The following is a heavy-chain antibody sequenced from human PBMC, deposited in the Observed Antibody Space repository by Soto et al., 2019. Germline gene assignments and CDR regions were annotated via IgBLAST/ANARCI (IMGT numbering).Heavy chain of an antibody. V-gene: IGHV3-30*18. D-gene: IGHD3-3*02. Sequence: QVQLVESGGGVVQPGRSPRLSCGASGFTFSSFGMYWVRQAPGKGLEWVAIISYDGSSKYYADSVKGRFTVSRDNSKNTLYLQMNSLRTEDTAVYYCAKDFKPLSPDSYFDYWGQGTLVSVSS. J-gene: IGHJ4*02. CDR3: AKDFKPLSPDSYFDY. CDR1: GFTFSSFG. CDR2: ISYDGSSK.